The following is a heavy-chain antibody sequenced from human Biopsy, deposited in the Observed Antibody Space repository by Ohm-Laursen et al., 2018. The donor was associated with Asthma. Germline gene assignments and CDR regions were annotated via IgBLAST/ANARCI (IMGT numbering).Heavy chain of an antibody. Sequence: SETLSLTCKVSGGYTGSSDHHWAWIRQAPGKDLEWIGFVFWSGSTHYSRSLERRVSISIDTATNEFSMKLWSVTPADTAVYFCARVVSYGDIYFGIDVWGPGNTVVVS. J-gene: IGHJ6*02. CDR1: GGYTGSSDHH. V-gene: IGHV4-30-4*01. CDR3: ARVVSYGDIYFGIDV. D-gene: IGHD4-17*01. CDR2: VFWSGST.